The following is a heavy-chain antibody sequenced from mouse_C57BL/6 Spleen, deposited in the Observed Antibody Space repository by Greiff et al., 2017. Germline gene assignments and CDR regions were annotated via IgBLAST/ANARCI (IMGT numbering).Heavy chain of an antibody. V-gene: IGHV1-81*01. D-gene: IGHD1-1*01. CDR1: GYTFTSYG. CDR2: IYPRSGNT. Sequence: VQLQQSGAELARPGASVKLSCKASGYTFTSYGISWVKQRTGQGLEWIGEIYPRSGNTYYNEKFKGKATLTADKSSSTAYMELRSLTSEDSAVYFCARDYYGRSYGYFDVWGTGTTVTVSS. CDR3: ARDYYGRSYGYFDV. J-gene: IGHJ1*03.